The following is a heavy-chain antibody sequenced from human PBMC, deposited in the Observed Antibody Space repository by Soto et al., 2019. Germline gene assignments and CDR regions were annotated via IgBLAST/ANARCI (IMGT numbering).Heavy chain of an antibody. Sequence: GGSLRLSCAASGFTFSSYGMHWVRQAPGKGLEWVAVIWYDGSNKYYADSVKGRFTISRDNSKNTLYLQMNSLRAEDTAVYYCARDPSYCSGGSCYILDYWGQGTLVTVSS. D-gene: IGHD2-15*01. CDR1: GFTFSSYG. J-gene: IGHJ4*02. V-gene: IGHV3-33*01. CDR2: IWYDGSNK. CDR3: ARDPSYCSGGSCYILDY.